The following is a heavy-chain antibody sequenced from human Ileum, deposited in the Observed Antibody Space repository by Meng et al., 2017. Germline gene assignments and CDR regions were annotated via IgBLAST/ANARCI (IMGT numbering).Heavy chain of an antibody. CDR3: AKVQTPLVVVTAIDY. CDR2: ISWNSGSI. Sequence: GGSLRLSCAASGFTFDDYAMHWVRQAPGKGLECVSGISWNSGSIGYAGSVKGRFTISRDNAKNSLYLQMNSLRAEDTALYYCAKVQTPLVVVTAIDYWGQGTLVTVSS. CDR1: GFTFDDYA. D-gene: IGHD2-21*02. J-gene: IGHJ4*02. V-gene: IGHV3-9*01.